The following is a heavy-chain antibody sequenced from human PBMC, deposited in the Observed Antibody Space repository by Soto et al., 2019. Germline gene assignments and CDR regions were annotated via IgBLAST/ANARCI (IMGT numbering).Heavy chain of an antibody. CDR3: ARGRSGGPDYYYYMDV. CDR1: GGSISSGNYY. Sequence: SETLSLTCTVSGGSISSGNYYWSWIRQHPGKGLEWIGYISYIGSTYYNPSLRSRLTISVDTAKNQFSLKLSSVTAADTAVYYCARGRSGGPDYYYYMDVWGKGTTVTVSS. V-gene: IGHV4-31*03. CDR2: ISYIGST. J-gene: IGHJ6*03. D-gene: IGHD2-15*01.